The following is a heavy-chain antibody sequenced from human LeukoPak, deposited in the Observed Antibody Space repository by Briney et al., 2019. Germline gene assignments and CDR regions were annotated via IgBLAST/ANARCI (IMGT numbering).Heavy chain of an antibody. CDR2: INHSGST. D-gene: IGHD3-10*01. J-gene: IGHJ5*02. CDR3: ARDVPYKVWFGELDWFDP. Sequence: SETLSLTCTVSGGSISGRSYYWGWIRQPPGKGLEWIGEINHSGSTNYNPSLKSRVTISVDTSKNQFSLKLSSVTAADTAVYYCARDVPYKVWFGELDWFDPWGQGTLVTVSS. V-gene: IGHV4-39*07. CDR1: GGSISGRSYY.